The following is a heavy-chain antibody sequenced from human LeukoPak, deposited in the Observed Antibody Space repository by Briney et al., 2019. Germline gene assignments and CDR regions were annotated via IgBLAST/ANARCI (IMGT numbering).Heavy chain of an antibody. CDR2: INHSGST. D-gene: IGHD3-10*01. V-gene: IGHV4-34*01. J-gene: IGHJ6*03. CDR3: ARGMVRGASTHPTHYMDV. CDR1: GGSFSGYY. Sequence: SETLSLTCAVYGGSFSGYYWSWIRQPPGKGLEWIGEINHSGSTNYNPSLKSRVTISVDTSKNQFSLKLSSVTAADTAVYYCARGMVRGASTHPTHYMDVWGKGTTVTVSS.